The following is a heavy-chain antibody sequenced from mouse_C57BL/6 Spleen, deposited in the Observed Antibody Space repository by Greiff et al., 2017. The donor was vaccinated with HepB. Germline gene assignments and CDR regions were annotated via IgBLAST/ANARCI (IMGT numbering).Heavy chain of an antibody. Sequence: EVKLMESGPELVKPGASVKISCKASGYSFTDYNMNWVKQSNGKSLEWIGVINPNYGTTSYNQKFKGKATLTVDQSSSTAYMQLNSLTSEDSAVYYCARGEAFYYYGSSYDFDYWGQGTTLTVSS. CDR1: GYSFTDYN. CDR2: INPNYGTT. J-gene: IGHJ2*01. V-gene: IGHV1-39*01. CDR3: ARGEAFYYYGSSYDFDY. D-gene: IGHD1-1*01.